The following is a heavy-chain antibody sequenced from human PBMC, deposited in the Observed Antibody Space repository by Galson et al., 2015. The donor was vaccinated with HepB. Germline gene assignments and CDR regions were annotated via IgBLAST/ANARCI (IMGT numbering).Heavy chain of an antibody. J-gene: IGHJ6*03. D-gene: IGHD2/OR15-2a*01. V-gene: IGHV3-23*05. CDR3: ARGSPTSFYHYYMNV. CDR2: ISKNEISR. CDR1: GLTLDAYD. Sequence: SLRLSCAASGLTLDAYDISWVRQAPGRGLQWVSAISKNEISRHHAVLVKGRFTISRQKSKNVVKMEMNSLKVEDTAIYYCARGSPTSFYHYYMNVWGKGTTVTVSS.